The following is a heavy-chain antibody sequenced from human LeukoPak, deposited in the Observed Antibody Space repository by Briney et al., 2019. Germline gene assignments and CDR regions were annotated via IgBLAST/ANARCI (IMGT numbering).Heavy chain of an antibody. J-gene: IGHJ4*02. D-gene: IGHD3-22*01. Sequence: PGGSLRLSCAASGFTFSSHWMHWVRQAPGKGLEWVSVIDSGGSTYYADSVKGRFTISRDNSKNTLYLQMNSLRAEDTAVYYCGRETYYYDRSGYYIGYWGQGTLVTVSS. V-gene: IGHV3-66*01. CDR2: IDSGGST. CDR1: GFTFSSHW. CDR3: GRETYYYDRSGYYIGY.